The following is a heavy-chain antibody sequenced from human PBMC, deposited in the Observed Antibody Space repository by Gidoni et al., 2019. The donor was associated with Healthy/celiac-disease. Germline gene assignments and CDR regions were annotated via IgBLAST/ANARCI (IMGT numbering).Heavy chain of an antibody. CDR3: ARDLRPLYCGGDCYSSFDY. V-gene: IGHV3-21*01. D-gene: IGHD2-21*01. Sequence: EVQLVESGGGLVKPGGSLRLSCAASGFTFSSYSMNWVRQAPGKGLEWVSSISSSSSYIYYADSVKGRFTISRDNAKNSLYLQMNSLRAEDTAVYYCARDLRPLYCGGDCYSSFDYWGQGTLVTVSS. CDR1: GFTFSSYS. CDR2: ISSSSSYI. J-gene: IGHJ4*02.